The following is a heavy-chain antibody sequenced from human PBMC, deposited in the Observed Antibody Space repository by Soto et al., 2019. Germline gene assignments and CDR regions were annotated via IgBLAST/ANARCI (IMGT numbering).Heavy chain of an antibody. CDR1: GFTFSGSA. V-gene: IGHV3-73*02. J-gene: IGHJ4*02. CDR3: SRLGFSYDGRGDSEDN. Sequence: EVQLVESGGGLVLPGGSLKLSCAASGFTFSGSAIHWVRQASGKGLEWIGRIRDKANSYATVYAASVRGRFTISRDDSKYTAYLEMHSLRPENTAVYYCSRLGFSYDGRGDSEDNWGQGTLVTVSS. CDR2: IRDKANSYAT. D-gene: IGHD3-22*01.